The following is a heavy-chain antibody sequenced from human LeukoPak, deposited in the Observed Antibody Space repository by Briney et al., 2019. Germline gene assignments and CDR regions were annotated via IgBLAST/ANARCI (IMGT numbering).Heavy chain of an antibody. Sequence: GGSLRLSCEASGFTFTTYSMTWVRQAPGKGLEWVSIISSGSSAIFSANALKGRFTISRDDAKNLLYLDMNSLRAEDTAVYYCAKDLRYCSGGSCYWPDGVFDYWGQGTLVTVSS. J-gene: IGHJ4*02. CDR1: GFTFTTYS. D-gene: IGHD2-15*01. V-gene: IGHV3-21*01. CDR2: ISSGSSAI. CDR3: AKDLRYCSGGSCYWPDGVFDY.